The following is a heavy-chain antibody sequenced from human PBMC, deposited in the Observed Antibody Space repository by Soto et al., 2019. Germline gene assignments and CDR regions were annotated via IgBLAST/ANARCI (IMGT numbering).Heavy chain of an antibody. CDR1: GGSISDDTYY. D-gene: IGHD2-2*01. Sequence: QLQLQESGPGLVKPSETLSLTCTVSGGSISDDTYYWGWIRQPPGKGLEWIGSIYYSGTSSYNPSLKIRATMSVVTSKKHLSLRLRSVTAADTAVYYCARLHCDSPNCVPLDPWGQGTLVIVSS. J-gene: IGHJ5*02. CDR3: ARLHCDSPNCVPLDP. V-gene: IGHV4-39*01. CDR2: IYYSGTS.